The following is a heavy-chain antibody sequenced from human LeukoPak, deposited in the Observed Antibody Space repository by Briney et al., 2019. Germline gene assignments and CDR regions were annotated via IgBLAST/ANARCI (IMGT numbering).Heavy chain of an antibody. CDR3: ARDSPYSSSSKSVFDY. D-gene: IGHD6-13*01. CDR2: IYYSGST. Sequence: SETLSLTCTVSGGSISSSSYYWGWIRQPPGKGLEWIGSIYYSGSTYYNPSLKSRVTISVDTSKNQFSLKLSSVTAADTAVYYCARDSPYSSSSKSVFDYWGQGTLVTVSS. V-gene: IGHV4-39*07. CDR1: GGSISSSSYY. J-gene: IGHJ4*02.